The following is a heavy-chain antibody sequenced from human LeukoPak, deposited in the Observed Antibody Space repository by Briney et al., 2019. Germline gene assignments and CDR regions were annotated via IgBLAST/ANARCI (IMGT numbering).Heavy chain of an antibody. V-gene: IGHV1-18*04. D-gene: IGHD3-10*01. CDR1: GYTFTNYG. J-gene: IGHJ6*04. CDR3: ARVETMVRGGYDYYYYGMDV. Sequence: ASVKVSGKASGYTFTNYGISWVRQAPGQGLEWMGWISGYNGNTNYAQKVQGRVTMTTDTSTSTAYMELRSLRSDDTAVYYCARVETMVRGGYDYYYYGMDVWGKGTTVTVSA. CDR2: ISGYNGNT.